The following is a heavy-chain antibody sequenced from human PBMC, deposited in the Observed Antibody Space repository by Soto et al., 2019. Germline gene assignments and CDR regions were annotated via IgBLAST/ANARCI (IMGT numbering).Heavy chain of an antibody. CDR3: EREPRRANGYYYYYYGMDV. Sequence: SETLSLTCAVYGGSFIGYYWSWIRQPPGKGLEWIGEINHSGSTNYNPSLKSRVTISVDTSKNQFSLKLSSVTAADTAVYYCEREPRRANGYYYYYYGMDVWGQGTTVSVSS. V-gene: IGHV4-34*01. J-gene: IGHJ6*02. CDR1: GGSFIGYY. CDR2: INHSGST. D-gene: IGHD2-8*01.